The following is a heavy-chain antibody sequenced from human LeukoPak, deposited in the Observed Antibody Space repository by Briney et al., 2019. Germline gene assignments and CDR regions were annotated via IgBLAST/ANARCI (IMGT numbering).Heavy chain of an antibody. CDR2: THYRSKWYN. V-gene: IGHV6-1*01. D-gene: IGHD3-22*01. J-gene: IGHJ4*02. Sequence: SQTLSLTCAISGDSVSSNSAAWNWIRQSPSRGLEWLGRTHYRSKWYNDYAVSVKSRITINPDTSKNQFSLQLNSVTPEDTAVYYCVREEWTYYYDSSGYHYYFDYWGQGTLVTVSS. CDR1: GDSVSSNSAA. CDR3: VREEWTYYYDSSGYHYYFDY.